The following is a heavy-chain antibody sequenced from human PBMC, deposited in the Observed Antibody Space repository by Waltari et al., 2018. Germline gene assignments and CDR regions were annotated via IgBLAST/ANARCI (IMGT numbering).Heavy chain of an antibody. V-gene: IGHV4-39*07. Sequence: QLQLQESGPGLVKPSETLSLTCTVSGGSISSSSYYWGWIRQPPGKGLEWIGSIYYSGSTYYNPSLKSRVTISVDTSKNQFSLKLSSVTAADTAVYYCARVGPVVVVAATLDPWGQGTLVTVSS. CDR2: IYYSGST. CDR3: ARVGPVVVVAATLDP. CDR1: GGSISSSSYY. J-gene: IGHJ5*02. D-gene: IGHD2-15*01.